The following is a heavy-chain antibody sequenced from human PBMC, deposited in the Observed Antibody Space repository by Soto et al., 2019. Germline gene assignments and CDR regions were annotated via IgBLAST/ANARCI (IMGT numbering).Heavy chain of an antibody. CDR1: GDSISSGGYS. V-gene: IGHV4-30-2*01. CDR2: IYQSGST. CDR3: AREGGGVAGTLWYYYYYGMDV. Sequence: SETLSLTCVVSGDSISSGGYSWTWIRQPPGKGLEWIGHIYQSGSTLYNPSLESRVTISVDKSKNQFSLELSSVTAADTAVYYCAREGGGVAGTLWYYYYYGMDVWGQGTTVTVSS. J-gene: IGHJ6*02. D-gene: IGHD6-19*01.